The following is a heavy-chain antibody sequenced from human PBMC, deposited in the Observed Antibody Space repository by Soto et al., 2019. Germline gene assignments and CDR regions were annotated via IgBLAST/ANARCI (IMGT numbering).Heavy chain of an antibody. CDR1: GSTFSTYG. D-gene: IGHD1-26*01. CDR3: AKARGTGELGTNWDFDC. CDR2: ISGSGGRT. Sequence: EVQLLESGGGLVQPGGSLRLSCAVSGSTFSTYGMSWVRQAPGKGLEWVSGISGSGGRTYYADSVKGRFTISRDNSKYTVFLQMNILRAGDTAVYYCAKARGTGELGTNWDFDCWGQGTLVTVSS. V-gene: IGHV3-23*01. J-gene: IGHJ4*02.